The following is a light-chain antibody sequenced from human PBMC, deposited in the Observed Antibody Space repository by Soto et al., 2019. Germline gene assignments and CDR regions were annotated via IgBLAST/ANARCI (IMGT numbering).Light chain of an antibody. CDR2: GAS. J-gene: IGKJ4*01. CDR3: QHYTNWPLT. CDR1: HSVSSR. Sequence: ESVMTQSPATLSVSPGERATLSCRASHSVSSRLAWYQQKPGQAPRLLIYGASTRATGLPARFSGSGSGTEFTLTISSLQSEDFAVYYCQHYTNWPLTFGGGTKVDIK. V-gene: IGKV3-15*01.